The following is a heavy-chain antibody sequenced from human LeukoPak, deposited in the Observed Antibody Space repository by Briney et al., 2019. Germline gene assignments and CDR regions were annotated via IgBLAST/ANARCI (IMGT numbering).Heavy chain of an antibody. Sequence: SETLSLTCTVSGGSISSYYWSWIRQPPGKGLEWIGYIYTSGSTNYNPSLKSRVTISVDTSKNQFSLKLSSVIAADTAVYYCARQGCCSSTSCYMGGAYNWFDPWGQGTLVTVSS. CDR3: ARQGCCSSTSCYMGGAYNWFDP. J-gene: IGHJ5*02. V-gene: IGHV4-4*09. CDR1: GGSISSYY. CDR2: IYTSGST. D-gene: IGHD2-2*02.